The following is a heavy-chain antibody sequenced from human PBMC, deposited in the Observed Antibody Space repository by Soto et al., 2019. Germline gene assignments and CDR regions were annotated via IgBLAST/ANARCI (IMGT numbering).Heavy chain of an antibody. Sequence: EVQLVESGGGLVLPGGSLRLSCAASGFTFSSLWMSWVRQAPGKGLEWVANIKPDGSDQYYVDSVKGRFTISRDNARNSLYLQMNSLRRDDTAVYYCTRAGGSYYFDFWGQGTLVTVSA. CDR1: GFTFSSLW. V-gene: IGHV3-7*01. CDR3: TRAGGSYYFDF. J-gene: IGHJ4*02. D-gene: IGHD3-10*01. CDR2: IKPDGSDQ.